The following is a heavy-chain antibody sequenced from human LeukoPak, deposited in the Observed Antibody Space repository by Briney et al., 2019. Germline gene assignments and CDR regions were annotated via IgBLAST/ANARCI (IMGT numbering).Heavy chain of an antibody. CDR1: GYSISSGYY. CDR2: IYHSGST. V-gene: IGHV4-38-2*01. J-gene: IGHJ6*03. D-gene: IGHD3-10*01. CDR3: ARYSSGSYYQYYYYYYMDV. Sequence: SETLSLTCAVSGYSISSGYYWGWIRQPPGKGLEWIGSIYHSGSTYYNPSLKSRVTISVDTSKNQFSLKLSSVTAADTAVYYCARYSSGSYYQYYYYYYMDVWGKGTTVTVSS.